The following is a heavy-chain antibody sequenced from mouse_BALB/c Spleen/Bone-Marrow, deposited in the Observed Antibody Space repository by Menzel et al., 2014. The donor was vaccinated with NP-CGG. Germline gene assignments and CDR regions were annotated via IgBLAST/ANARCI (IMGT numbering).Heavy chain of an antibody. CDR1: GFSLTSYG. Sequence: VNVVESGPGLVAPSQSLSITCTVSGFSLTSYGVHWVRQPPGKGLEWLGVIWAGGSTNYNSALMSRLSISKDNSKSQVFLKMNSLQTDDTAMYYCARALDSSGYGFAYWGQGTLVPVSA. CDR2: IWAGGST. V-gene: IGHV2-9*02. D-gene: IGHD3-2*01. J-gene: IGHJ3*01. CDR3: ARALDSSGYGFAY.